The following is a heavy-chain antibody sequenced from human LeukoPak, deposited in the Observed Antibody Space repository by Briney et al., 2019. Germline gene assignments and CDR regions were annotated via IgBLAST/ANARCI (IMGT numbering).Heavy chain of an antibody. J-gene: IGHJ4*02. CDR1: GFPFRNYG. Sequence: GGSLRLSCAASGFPFRNYGVNWVRQAPGKGLEWVSSISASGGITHYADSVKGRFTISRDNSRNTLFLQMNSLRAEDTALYFCAKDAAYCSGGSCFFDSWGQGTLVTVSS. CDR2: ISASGGIT. V-gene: IGHV3-23*01. D-gene: IGHD2-15*01. CDR3: AKDAAYCSGGSCFFDS.